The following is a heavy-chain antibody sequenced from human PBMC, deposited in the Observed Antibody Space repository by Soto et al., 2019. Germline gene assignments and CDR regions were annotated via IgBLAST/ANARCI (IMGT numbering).Heavy chain of an antibody. Sequence: QVQLVESGGGVVQPGRSLRLSCAASGFTFSSYAMHWVRQAPGKGLEWVAVISYDGSNKYYADSVKGRFTISRDNSKNTLYLQMNSLRAEDTAVYYCARDSGSSGPIDYWGKGTLVTVSS. CDR2: ISYDGSNK. J-gene: IGHJ4*02. V-gene: IGHV3-30-3*01. CDR3: ARDSGSSGPIDY. CDR1: GFTFSSYA. D-gene: IGHD6-13*01.